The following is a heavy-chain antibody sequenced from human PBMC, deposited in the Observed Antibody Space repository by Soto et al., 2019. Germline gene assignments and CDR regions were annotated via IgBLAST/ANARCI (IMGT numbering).Heavy chain of an antibody. Sequence: GGSLRLSCAASGFILRRYEMNWVRQAPGKGLEWVSYISGTGSDIYYADSVKGRFTISRDNAKNSLYLQMNSLRAEDTGVYYCAPFDLETAATEYYYGMDVWGPGTTVTVSS. J-gene: IGHJ6*02. CDR2: ISGTGSDI. CDR3: APFDLETAATEYYYGMDV. V-gene: IGHV3-48*03. D-gene: IGHD3-16*01. CDR1: GFILRRYE.